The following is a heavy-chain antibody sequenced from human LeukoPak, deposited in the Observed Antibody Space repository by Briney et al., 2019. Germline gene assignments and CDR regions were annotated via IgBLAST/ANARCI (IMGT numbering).Heavy chain of an antibody. V-gene: IGHV3-7*05. CDR1: GFSFSDCW. CDR3: VAGWGWLPDY. CDR2: IKKDGSEK. Sequence: PGGSLRLSSAASGFSFSDCWMNWARQAPGKGLEWVANIKKDGSEKYYLDSVKGRFTISRDNAKNSLYLQMNSLSAEDMALYYCVAGWGWLPDYWGRGTLVTVSS. D-gene: IGHD3-16*01. J-gene: IGHJ4*02.